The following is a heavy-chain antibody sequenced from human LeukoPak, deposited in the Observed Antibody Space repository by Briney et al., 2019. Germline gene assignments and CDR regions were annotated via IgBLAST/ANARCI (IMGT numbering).Heavy chain of an antibody. Sequence: SDTLPHPCTVSGVSISRIMYYWGWIPQPPGKGLEVIDSIYYSESTYHHPSLKSRVTISVDTSKNQFSVKLSSVSAADTAVYYCARLFWGSYRASDYWGEGTLVTVCS. D-gene: IGHD3-16*02. CDR3: ARLFWGSYRASDY. CDR2: IYYSEST. J-gene: IGHJ4*02. V-gene: IGHV4-39*01. CDR1: GVSISRIMYY.